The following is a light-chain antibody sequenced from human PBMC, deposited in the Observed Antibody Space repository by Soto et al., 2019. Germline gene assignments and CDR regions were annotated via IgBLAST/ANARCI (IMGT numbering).Light chain of an antibody. J-gene: IGKJ1*01. CDR3: LQYHNLWA. Sequence: MTQSPATLSVSPGERATLSCRAGQNIYSNVAWYQQRPGQAPRLLIYRASTRATGIPARFSGSGSGTEFTLTISSLQSEDFTVYSCLQYHNLWAFGQGTTGDIK. CDR1: QNIYSN. CDR2: RAS. V-gene: IGKV3-15*01.